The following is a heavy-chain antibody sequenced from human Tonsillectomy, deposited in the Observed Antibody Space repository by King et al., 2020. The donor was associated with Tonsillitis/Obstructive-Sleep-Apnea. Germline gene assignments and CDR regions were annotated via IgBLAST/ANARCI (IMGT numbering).Heavy chain of an antibody. J-gene: IGHJ5*01. V-gene: IGHV4-4*02. Sequence: VQLQESGPGLVEPSGTLSLACAVSDGSVNSDNWWSWVRQPPGKGLEWIGGIYQMWNTNYNPSLKSRATISTDKSNNRFSLRLTSVTAADTAVYYCAKTTSYYTRAFDSWGQGTLVTVSS. CDR2: IYQMWNT. D-gene: IGHD3-3*01. CDR1: DGSVNSDNW. CDR3: AKTTSYYTRAFDS.